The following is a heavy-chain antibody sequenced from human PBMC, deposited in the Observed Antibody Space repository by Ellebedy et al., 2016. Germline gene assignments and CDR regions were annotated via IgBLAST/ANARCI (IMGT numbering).Heavy chain of an antibody. Sequence: GESLKISXAASGFTFSSYGMHWVRQAPGKGLEWVAVISYDGSTKYYADSVKGRFTISRDNSKNTLYLQMNSLRAEDTAVYCCAKALSYSTSWYDYWGQGTLVTVSS. D-gene: IGHD6-13*01. CDR1: GFTFSSYG. CDR3: AKALSYSTSWYDY. J-gene: IGHJ4*02. CDR2: ISYDGSTK. V-gene: IGHV3-30*18.